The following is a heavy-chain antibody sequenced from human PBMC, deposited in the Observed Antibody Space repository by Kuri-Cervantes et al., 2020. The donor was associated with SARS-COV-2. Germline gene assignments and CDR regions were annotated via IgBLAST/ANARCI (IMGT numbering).Heavy chain of an antibody. J-gene: IGHJ4*02. V-gene: IGHV1-18*04. CDR1: GYTFKNYI. CDR3: ARVGATRGACDY. D-gene: IGHD1-26*01. CDR2: ISPYNQNT. Sequence: ASVKVSCKTSGYTFKNYIITWVRQAPGQGLEWMGWISPYNQNTNYAEILQGRLTMTVDTSTSTAYMELRSLRSDDTAVYYCARVGATRGACDYWGQGTLVTVSS.